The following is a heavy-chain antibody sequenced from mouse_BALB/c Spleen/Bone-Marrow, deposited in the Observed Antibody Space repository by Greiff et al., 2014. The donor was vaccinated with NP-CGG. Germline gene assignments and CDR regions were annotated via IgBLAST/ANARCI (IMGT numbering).Heavy chain of an antibody. CDR1: GYAFTNYL. D-gene: IGHD2-1*01. CDR2: IDPGNGGT. V-gene: IGHV1-54*03. J-gene: IGHJ2*01. Sequence: QVQLKESGAKLVRPGTSVKVSCKASGYAFTNYLIEWFKQRPGQGLEWIGVIDPGNGGTNFNEKFRGKATLTADKSSSTAYMQFNSLTSDDSAVYFCAREGYYGLDYWGQGTTLTVSS. CDR3: AREGYYGLDY.